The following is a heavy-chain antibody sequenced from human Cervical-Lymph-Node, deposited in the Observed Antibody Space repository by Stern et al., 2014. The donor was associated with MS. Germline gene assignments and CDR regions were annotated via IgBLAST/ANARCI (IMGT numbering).Heavy chain of an antibody. CDR2: IYYSGST. Sequence: QVQLQESGPGLVKPSETLSLTCTVSGGSISSYYWSWIRQPPGKGLEWIGYIYYSGSTNYNPSLKSRVTISVDTSKNQFSLKLSFVPAADTAVYYCARHVLGTVAGATDYWGQGTLVTVSS. D-gene: IGHD1-26*01. CDR3: ARHVLGTVAGATDY. CDR1: GGSISSYY. V-gene: IGHV4-59*08. J-gene: IGHJ4*02.